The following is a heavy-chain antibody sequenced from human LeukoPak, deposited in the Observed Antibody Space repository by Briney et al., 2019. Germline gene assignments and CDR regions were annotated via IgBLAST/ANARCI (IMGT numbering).Heavy chain of an antibody. J-gene: IGHJ4*02. CDR3: ARENSDSYGLDY. CDR2: VSYDGSNK. Sequence: GGSLRLSCAAPGFTFSSYAMHWVRQAPGKGLEWVAVVSYDGSNKYYADSVKGRFTISRDNAKNSLYLQMNSLRAEDTAVYYCARENSDSYGLDYWGQGTLVTVSS. V-gene: IGHV3-30-3*01. CDR1: GFTFSSYA. D-gene: IGHD5-18*01.